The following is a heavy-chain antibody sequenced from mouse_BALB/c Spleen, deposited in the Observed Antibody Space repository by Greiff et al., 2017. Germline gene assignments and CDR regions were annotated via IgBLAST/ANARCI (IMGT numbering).Heavy chain of an antibody. Sequence: LMESGPELVKPGASVKISCKASGYTFTDYYINWVKQKPGQGLEWIGWIYPGSGNTKYNEKFKGKATLTVDTSSSTAYMQLSSLTSEDTAVYFCARSKCNYGFYAMDYWGQGTSVTVSS. CDR1: GYTFTDYY. D-gene: IGHD1-1*01. J-gene: IGHJ4*01. CDR2: IYPGSGNT. V-gene: IGHV1-84*02. CDR3: ARSKCNYGFYAMDY.